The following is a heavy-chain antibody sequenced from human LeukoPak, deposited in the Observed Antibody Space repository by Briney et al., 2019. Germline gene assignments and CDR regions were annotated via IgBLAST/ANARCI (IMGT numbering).Heavy chain of an antibody. CDR3: AQRPVAHDY. J-gene: IGHJ4*02. Sequence: GGSLRLSCAASGFTFSNYAMSWVRQAPGKGLEWVSAISGSGGSTYYADSVRGRFTISRDNSKNTLYLQMNSLRAEDTAVYYCAQRPVAHDYWGQGTLVTVSS. D-gene: IGHD2-21*01. CDR2: ISGSGGST. V-gene: IGHV3-23*01. CDR1: GFTFSNYA.